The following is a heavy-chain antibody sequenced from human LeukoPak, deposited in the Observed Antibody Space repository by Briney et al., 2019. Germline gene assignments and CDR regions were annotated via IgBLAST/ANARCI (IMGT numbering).Heavy chain of an antibody. CDR1: GFTFSDYY. V-gene: IGHV3-11*01. CDR2: ISSSGSTI. D-gene: IGHD5-18*01. Sequence: GGSLRLSCAASGFTFSDYYMSWIRQAPGKGLEWVSYISSSGSTIYYADSVKGRFTISRDNAKNSLYLQMNSLRAEDTAVYYCARVGYSYGYSFLLYDAKYFDYWGQGTLVTVSS. CDR3: ARVGYSYGYSFLLYDAKYFDY. J-gene: IGHJ4*02.